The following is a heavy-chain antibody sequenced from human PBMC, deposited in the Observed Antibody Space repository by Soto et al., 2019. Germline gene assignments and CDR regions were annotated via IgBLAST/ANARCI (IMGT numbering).Heavy chain of an antibody. J-gene: IGHJ4*02. Sequence: GSLRLSCAASGFTFRSYAMHWVRQAPGKGLEWVAVISYDGSNKYYADSVKGRFTISRDNSKNTLYLQMNSLRAEDTAVYYCARGRFLIVYYFDYWGQGTLVTVSS. CDR3: ARGRFLIVYYFDY. CDR1: GFTFRSYA. D-gene: IGHD3-3*01. CDR2: ISYDGSNK. V-gene: IGHV3-30-3*01.